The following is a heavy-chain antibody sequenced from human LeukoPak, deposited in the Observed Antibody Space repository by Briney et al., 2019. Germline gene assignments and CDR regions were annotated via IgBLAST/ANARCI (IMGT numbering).Heavy chain of an antibody. CDR2: ISSSSSTI. Sequence: HPGGSLRLSCAASGFTFSSYSMNWVRQAPGKGLEWVSYISSSSSTIYYADSVKGRFTISRDNAKNSLYLQMNSLRAEDTAVYYCAKVALERVTAIYFDYWGQGTLVTVSS. V-gene: IGHV3-48*01. D-gene: IGHD1-14*01. CDR3: AKVALERVTAIYFDY. J-gene: IGHJ4*02. CDR1: GFTFSSYS.